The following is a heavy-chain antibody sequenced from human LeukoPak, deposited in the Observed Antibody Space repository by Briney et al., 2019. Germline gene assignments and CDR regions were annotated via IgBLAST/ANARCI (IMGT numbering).Heavy chain of an antibody. Sequence: SETLSLTCAVYGGSFSGYYWSWIRQPPGKGLEWIGEINHSGSTNYNPSLKSRVTISVDTSKNQFSLKLSSVTAADTAVYYCARGVYDYVWGGYRPYYFDYWGQGTLVTVSS. CDR2: INHSGST. D-gene: IGHD3-16*02. V-gene: IGHV4-34*01. CDR1: GGSFSGYY. J-gene: IGHJ4*02. CDR3: ARGVYDYVWGGYRPYYFDY.